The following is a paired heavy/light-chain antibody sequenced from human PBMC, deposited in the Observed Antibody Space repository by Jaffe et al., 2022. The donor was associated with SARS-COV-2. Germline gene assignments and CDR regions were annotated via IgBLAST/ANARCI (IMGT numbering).Light chain of an antibody. CDR1: QSISSW. Sequence: DIQMTQSPSTLSASVGDRVTITCRASQSISSWLAWYQQKPGKAPKLLIYKASSLESGVPSRFSGSGSGTEFTLTISSLQPDDFATYYCQQYNNWWTFGQGTKVEIK. J-gene: IGKJ1*01. CDR2: KAS. V-gene: IGKV1-5*03. CDR3: QQYNNWWT.
Heavy chain of an antibody. V-gene: IGHV3-30-3*01. J-gene: IGHJ4*02. CDR3: ARDSDIVVVPAAMSYNYFDY. Sequence: QVQLVESGGGVVQPGRSLRLSCAASGFTFSSYAMHWVRQAPGKGLEWVAVISYDGSNKYYADSVKGRFTISRDNSKNTLYLRMNSLRAEDTAMYYCARDSDIVVVPAAMSYNYFDYWGQGTLVTVSS. CDR1: GFTFSSYA. D-gene: IGHD2-2*01. CDR2: ISYDGSNK.